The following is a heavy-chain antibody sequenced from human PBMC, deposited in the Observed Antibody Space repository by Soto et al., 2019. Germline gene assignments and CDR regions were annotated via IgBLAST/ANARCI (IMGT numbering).Heavy chain of an antibody. D-gene: IGHD3-3*01. CDR1: GDSVSSNSAA. CDR2: TYYRSKWYN. J-gene: IGHJ4*02. Sequence: SQTLSLTCAISGDSVSSNSAAWNWIRQSPSRGLEWLGRTYYRSKWYNDYAVSAKSRITINPDTSKNQFSLQLNSVTPEDTAVYYCARDRVRTIFGVVIMAVDYWGQGTLVTVSS. V-gene: IGHV6-1*01. CDR3: ARDRVRTIFGVVIMAVDY.